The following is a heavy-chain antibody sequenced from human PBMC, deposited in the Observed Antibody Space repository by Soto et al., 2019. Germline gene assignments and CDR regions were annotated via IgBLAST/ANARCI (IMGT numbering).Heavy chain of an antibody. V-gene: IGHV3-23*01. CDR3: AHPRGYGVFDAYDI. CDR1: GFTFSSYA. Sequence: PGGSLRLSCAASGFTFSSYAMSWVRQAPGKGLEWVSAISGTGAEIYYTDSVRGQFAISRDNSIDTLFLQMSHLKTEDTAVYYCAHPRGYGVFDAYDIWGQGTMVTVSS. D-gene: IGHD4-17*01. CDR2: ISGTGAEI. J-gene: IGHJ3*02.